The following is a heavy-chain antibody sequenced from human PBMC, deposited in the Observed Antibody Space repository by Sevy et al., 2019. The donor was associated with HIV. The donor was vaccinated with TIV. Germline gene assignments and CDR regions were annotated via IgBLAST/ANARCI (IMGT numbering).Heavy chain of an antibody. CDR1: GFTFSGYS. V-gene: IGHV3-48*01. J-gene: IGHJ3*02. CDR3: ARDRGGTPDAFDI. D-gene: IGHD3-10*01. CDR2: ISSSSTI. Sequence: GGSLRLSCAASGFTFSGYSMNWVRQAPGKGLEWVSYISSSSTIYYADSVKGRFTISRDNAKNSLYLQMNSLRAEDTAVYYCARDRGGTPDAFDIWGQGTMVTVSS.